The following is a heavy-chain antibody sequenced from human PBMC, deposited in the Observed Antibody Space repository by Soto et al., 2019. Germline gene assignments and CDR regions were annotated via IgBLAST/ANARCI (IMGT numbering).Heavy chain of an antibody. Sequence: QVQLVQSGAEMKKLGASVKVSCKASGYSFTHYYVHWVRQAPGQGLEWMGWINPYTSTTTYAPKFEGRISMTRDKSVSTAYMELSGLISDDSALYFWARASCSPLTVYAPLGFWGQGTLVAVSS. CDR1: GYSFTHYY. CDR2: INPYTSTT. J-gene: IGHJ4*02. D-gene: IGHD2-8*01. CDR3: ARASCSPLTVYAPLGF. V-gene: IGHV1-2*02.